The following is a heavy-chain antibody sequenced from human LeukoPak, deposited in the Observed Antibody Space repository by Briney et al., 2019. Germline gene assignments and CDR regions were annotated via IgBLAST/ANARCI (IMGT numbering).Heavy chain of an antibody. CDR3: ARGWGDTAMVGTYYFDY. J-gene: IGHJ4*02. Sequence: SETLSLTCAVYGGSFSGYYWSWIRQPPGKGLEWIGEITHSGSTNYNPSLKSRVTISVDTSKNQFSLKLGSVTAADTAVYYCARGWGDTAMVGTYYFDYWGQGTLVTVSS. CDR2: ITHSGST. V-gene: IGHV4-34*01. CDR1: GGSFSGYY. D-gene: IGHD5-18*01.